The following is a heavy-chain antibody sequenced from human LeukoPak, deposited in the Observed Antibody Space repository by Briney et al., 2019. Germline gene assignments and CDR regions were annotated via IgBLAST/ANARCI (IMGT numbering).Heavy chain of an antibody. Sequence: ASVKVSCKASGYTFTSYDINWVRQATGQGLEWMGWMNPNSGNTGYAQKFQGRVTITRNTSISTAYMELSSLRSEDTAVYYCAGQWGPEDAFHIWGQGTMVTVSS. CDR2: MNPNSGNT. J-gene: IGHJ3*02. D-gene: IGHD1-14*01. V-gene: IGHV1-8*03. CDR3: AGQWGPEDAFHI. CDR1: GYTFTSYD.